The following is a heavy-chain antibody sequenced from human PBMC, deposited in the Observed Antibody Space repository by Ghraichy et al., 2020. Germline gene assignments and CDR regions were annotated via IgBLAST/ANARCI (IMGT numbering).Heavy chain of an antibody. CDR2: ISYDGGNK. CDR3: ARVMGTIYSDY. V-gene: IGHV3-30-3*01. J-gene: IGHJ4*02. D-gene: IGHD1-7*01. Sequence: GGSLRLSCAASGFTFSSYAMHWVRQAPGKGLEWVAVISYDGGNKYYADSVKGRFTISRDNSKNTLYLQMNSLRAEDTAVYYCARVMGTIYSDYWGQGTLVTVSS. CDR1: GFTFSSYA.